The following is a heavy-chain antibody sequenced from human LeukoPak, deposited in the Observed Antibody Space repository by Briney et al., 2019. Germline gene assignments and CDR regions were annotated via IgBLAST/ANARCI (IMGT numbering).Heavy chain of an antibody. CDR3: AKDPRRYSRTGGYFDC. Sequence: PGGSLRLSCAASGFTFSSYSMNWVRQAPGKGLEWVSFISTSSSYIHNADSVKGRFTISRDNAENSLYLQMNSLRAEDTAVYYCAKDPRRYSRTGGYFDCWGQGTLVTVSS. CDR1: GFTFSSYS. J-gene: IGHJ4*02. D-gene: IGHD6-13*01. V-gene: IGHV3-21*01. CDR2: ISTSSSYI.